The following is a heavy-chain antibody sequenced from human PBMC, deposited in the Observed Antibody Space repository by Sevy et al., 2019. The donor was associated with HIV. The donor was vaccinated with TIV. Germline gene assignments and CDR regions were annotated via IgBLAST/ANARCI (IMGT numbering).Heavy chain of an antibody. CDR3: ARVDANYDKGFDP. Sequence: GGSLRLSCEASGFTFSSYEMNWVRQAPGKGLEWVSYISSSGTTINYADSVKGRFTISRDNAKNSLYMQMNSLRAEDTAVYHCARVDANYDKGFDPWGQGTLVTVSS. D-gene: IGHD3-22*01. V-gene: IGHV3-48*03. CDR2: ISSSGTTI. J-gene: IGHJ5*02. CDR1: GFTFSSYE.